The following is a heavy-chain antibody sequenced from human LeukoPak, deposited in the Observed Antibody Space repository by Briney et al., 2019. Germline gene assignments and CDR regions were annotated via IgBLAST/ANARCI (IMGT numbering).Heavy chain of an antibody. CDR3: AKDKWWFGEYDAFDI. V-gene: IGHV3-23*01. J-gene: IGHJ3*02. CDR2: ISGSGGRT. Sequence: GGSLRLSCAASGFTFSSYAMTWVRQAPGKGLEWVSAISGSGGRTHYADSVKGRFTISRDNSKNTLFLQMNSLRAEDTAVYYCAKDKWWFGEYDAFDIWGQGTMVTVSS. D-gene: IGHD3-10*01. CDR1: GFTFSSYA.